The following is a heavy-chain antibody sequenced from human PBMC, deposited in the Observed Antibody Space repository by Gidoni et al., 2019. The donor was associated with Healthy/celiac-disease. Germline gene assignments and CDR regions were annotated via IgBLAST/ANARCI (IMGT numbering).Heavy chain of an antibody. CDR3: ARSTVVMEDFDL. CDR1: GGSISSYD. CDR2: IYYSGST. V-gene: IGHV4-59*01. D-gene: IGHD2-15*01. Sequence: QVQLQASGPGLVMPSETLSPTCPGPGGSISSYDWSWIRQPPGKGLEWIGYIYYSGSTNYNPSLKSRVTISVDTSKNQFSLKLSSVTAADTAVYYCARSTVVMEDFDLWGRGTLVTVSS. J-gene: IGHJ2*01.